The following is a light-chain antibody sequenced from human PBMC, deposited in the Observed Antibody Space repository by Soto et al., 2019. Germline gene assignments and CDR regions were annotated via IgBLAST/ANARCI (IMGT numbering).Light chain of an antibody. J-gene: IGKJ1*01. Sequence: IQLTQSPSSLSASVGDRVTITCRASQDIAIYLAWYQQKPGEAPKLLIYDASSLESGVPSRFSGSGSGTDFTLSNSSLQSEDFATYYCQQTYSTPPTFGQGTKVDIK. CDR2: DAS. CDR3: QQTYSTPPT. CDR1: QDIAIY. V-gene: IGKV1-39*01.